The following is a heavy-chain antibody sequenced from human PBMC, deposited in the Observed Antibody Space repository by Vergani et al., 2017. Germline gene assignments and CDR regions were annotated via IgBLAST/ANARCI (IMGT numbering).Heavy chain of an antibody. CDR3: ARDQRGGYCSGGSCYSGETWYFDL. V-gene: IGHV1-2*02. CDR1: GYTFTGYY. D-gene: IGHD2-15*01. CDR2: INPNSGGT. J-gene: IGHJ2*01. Sequence: VQLVESGAEVKKPGASVKVSCKASGYTFTGYYMHWVRQAPGQGLEWMGWINPNSGGTNYAQKFQGRVTMTRDTSISTAYMELSRLRSDDTAVYYCARDQRGGYCSGGSCYSGETWYFDLWGRGTLVTVSS.